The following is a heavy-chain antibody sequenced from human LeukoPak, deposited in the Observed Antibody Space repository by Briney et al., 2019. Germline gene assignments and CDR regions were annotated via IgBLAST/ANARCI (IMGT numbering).Heavy chain of an antibody. CDR1: GFTFSSYS. CDR2: ISSSSIYI. V-gene: IGHV3-21*01. D-gene: IGHD1-1*01. Sequence: GGSLRLSCAASGFTFSSYSMTWVRQAPGKGLEWVSSISSSSIYIYYADSVKGRFTISRDNAKNSLYLQMNSLRDEDTAVYYCARGGQGNWPTPFDYWGQGTLVTVSS. J-gene: IGHJ4*02. CDR3: ARGGQGNWPTPFDY.